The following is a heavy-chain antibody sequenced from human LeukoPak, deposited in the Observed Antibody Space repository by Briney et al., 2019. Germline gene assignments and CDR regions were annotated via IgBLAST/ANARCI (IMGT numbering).Heavy chain of an antibody. CDR2: ITWDDDK. CDR3: AHKISWGEVSLFHY. Sequence: ESGPTLVNPTQTLTLTCTFSGVSLTTTAVGGAWVRQPPGKALEWLALITWDDDKRSSPALKSRLIITKNNSKNQVVLRLTNVDPVDTATDYCAHKISWGEVSLFHYWGQGILVTVSS. D-gene: IGHD3-16*02. V-gene: IGHV2-5*02. J-gene: IGHJ4*02. CDR1: GVSLTTTAVG.